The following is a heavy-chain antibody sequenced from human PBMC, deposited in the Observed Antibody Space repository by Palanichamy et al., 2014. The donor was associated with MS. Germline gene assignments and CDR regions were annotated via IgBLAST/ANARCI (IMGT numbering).Heavy chain of an antibody. CDR3: ATGMHFGGIFAY. J-gene: IGHJ4*02. Sequence: QVQLVQSGPEVKKPGALISLSCKASGYSFTTYGIHWVRQAPGQGLEWMGWINTGTGNTRYSQRFQGRVTLSRDTSAKTVYLELNSLTSEDTSVYYCATGMHFGGIFAYWGQGTLVTVSS. CDR1: GYSFTTYG. D-gene: IGHD4-23*01. V-gene: IGHV1-3*04. CDR2: INTGTGNT.